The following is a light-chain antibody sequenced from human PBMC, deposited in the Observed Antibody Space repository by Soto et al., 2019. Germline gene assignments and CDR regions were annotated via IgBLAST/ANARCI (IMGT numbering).Light chain of an antibody. Sequence: DIQMTQSPSSVSASVGDRVTITCRASQSINSLLAWYQQKPGKAPNLLIHTAYSLQSGVPSWFCGSGSGTDFTLTISSLQPEYFATYYCQQANSFPLTFGGGTKVEIK. V-gene: IGKV1-12*01. CDR3: QQANSFPLT. J-gene: IGKJ4*01. CDR2: TAY. CDR1: QSINSL.